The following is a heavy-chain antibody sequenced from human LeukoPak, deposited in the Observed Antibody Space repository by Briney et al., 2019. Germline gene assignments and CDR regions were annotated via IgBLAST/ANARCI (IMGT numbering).Heavy chain of an antibody. CDR2: ISSGSSYI. Sequence: GGSLRLSCAASGFTFDDYAMHWVRQAPGKGLEWVSSISSGSSYIYYADSVRGRFTISRDNAKNSLYLQMNSLRAEDTAVYYCAREGWDYWGQGTLVTVSS. CDR1: GFTFDDYA. CDR3: AREGWDY. J-gene: IGHJ4*02. V-gene: IGHV3-21*01. D-gene: IGHD2-15*01.